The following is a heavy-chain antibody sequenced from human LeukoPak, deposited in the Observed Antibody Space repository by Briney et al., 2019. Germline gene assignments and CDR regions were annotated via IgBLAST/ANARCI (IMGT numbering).Heavy chain of an antibody. V-gene: IGHV3-66*01. CDR2: IYSGGST. J-gene: IGHJ4*02. CDR3: ARAWNGDYLDY. CDR1: GFTVSSNY. D-gene: IGHD1-1*01. Sequence: PGGSLRLSCAASGFTVSSNYMSWVRQAPGKGLEWVSVIYSGGSTYYADSVKGRFTISRDNSKNTLYLQMNSLRAEDTAVYYCARAWNGDYLDYWGQGTLVTVSS.